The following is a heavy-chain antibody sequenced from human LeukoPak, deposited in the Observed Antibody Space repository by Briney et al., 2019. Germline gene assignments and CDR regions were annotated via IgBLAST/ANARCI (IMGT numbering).Heavy chain of an antibody. CDR1: GYTFTSYY. Sequence: ASVKVSFKASGYTFTSYYMHWVRQASGQGLEWMGIINPSGGSTSYAQKFQGRVTMTRDTSTSTVYMELSSLRSEDTAVYYCARDQGLTAPPPYGLDVWGQGTTVIVSS. CDR3: ARDQGLTAPPPYGLDV. V-gene: IGHV1-46*01. J-gene: IGHJ6*02. CDR2: INPSGGST. D-gene: IGHD5-18*01.